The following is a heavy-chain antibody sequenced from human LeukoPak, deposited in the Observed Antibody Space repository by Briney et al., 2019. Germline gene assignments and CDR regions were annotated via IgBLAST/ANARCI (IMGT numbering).Heavy chain of an antibody. CDR1: GFTFSNYA. Sequence: PGGSLRLSCAASGFTFSNYAMHWVRQAPGKGLEWVAVIWYDGSNKYYADSVKGRFTISRDNSKNTVYLQMNSLRAEDTAVYYCARVSPEIVVVTGTGASDFWGQGTLVTVSS. V-gene: IGHV3-33*08. D-gene: IGHD2-21*02. J-gene: IGHJ4*02. CDR2: IWYDGSNK. CDR3: ARVSPEIVVVTGTGASDF.